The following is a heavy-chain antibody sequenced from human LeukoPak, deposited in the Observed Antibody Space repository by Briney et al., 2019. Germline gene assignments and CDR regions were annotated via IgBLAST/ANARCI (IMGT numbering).Heavy chain of an antibody. V-gene: IGHV3-20*04. D-gene: IGHD3-3*01. CDR3: ARDPGSGYFL. J-gene: IGHJ6*02. CDR2: INWNGGST. CDR1: GFTFDDYG. Sequence: SGGSLRLSCAASGFTFDDYGVSWVRQAPGKGLEWVSGINWNGGSTGYADSVKGRFTISRDNAKNSLYLQMNSLRAEDTAVYYCARDPGSGYFLWGQGTTVTVSS.